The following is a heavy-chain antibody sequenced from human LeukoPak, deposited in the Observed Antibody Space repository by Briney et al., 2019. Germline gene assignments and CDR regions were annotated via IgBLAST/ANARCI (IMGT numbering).Heavy chain of an antibody. V-gene: IGHV4-4*09. CDR1: SRYN. D-gene: IGHD1-14*01. CDR3: ARLMTNHNYYYYMDV. Sequence: SRYNWRWLPQPPGKGLEWIGYIYTSGSTNYNPSLKSRVTISVDTSKNQFSLKLSSVTAADTAVYYCARLMTNHNYYYYMDVWGKGTTVTVSS. CDR2: IYTSGST. J-gene: IGHJ6*03.